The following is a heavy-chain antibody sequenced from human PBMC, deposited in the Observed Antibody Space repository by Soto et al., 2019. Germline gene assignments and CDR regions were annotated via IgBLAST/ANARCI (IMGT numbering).Heavy chain of an antibody. CDR2: INPKFGDT. J-gene: IGHJ6*02. CDR1: GYTFTAYY. V-gene: IGHV1-2*02. CDR3: ARNMDYYYGRGSGNGHGF. Sequence: QVQLVQSGAEVKEPGDSVRVSCEASGYTFTAYYIHWVRQAPGQGLEWMGWINPKFGDTTYAQDFQGRVSMTRDMSISRVYMELSRLTSDDTARYYCARNMDYYYGRGSGNGHGFWGQGTTVTV. D-gene: IGHD3-10*02.